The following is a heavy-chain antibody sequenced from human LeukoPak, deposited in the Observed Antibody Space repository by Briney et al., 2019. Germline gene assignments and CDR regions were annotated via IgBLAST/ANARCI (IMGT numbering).Heavy chain of an antibody. Sequence: RRSLRLSCAASGFTFSSYGMHWVRQAPGKGLEWVAAISYDGSDKYYEDSVKGRFTISRDNSKNTLFLQMNSLRAEDTAVYYCAKEFQYYYDSSGYVFDYWGQGTLVTVSS. CDR2: ISYDGSDK. D-gene: IGHD3-22*01. CDR1: GFTFSSYG. J-gene: IGHJ4*02. CDR3: AKEFQYYYDSSGYVFDY. V-gene: IGHV3-30*18.